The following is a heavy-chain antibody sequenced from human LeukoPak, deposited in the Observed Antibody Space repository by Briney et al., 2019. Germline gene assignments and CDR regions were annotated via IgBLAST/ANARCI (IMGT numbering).Heavy chain of an antibody. CDR3: ASGNSGSYVYAFDI. CDR2: ISSSSSTI. J-gene: IGHJ3*02. Sequence: PGGSLRLSCAASGFTFSSYSMNWVRQAPGKGLEWVSYISSSSSTIYYADSVKGRFTISRDNAKNSLYLQMNSLRAEDTAVYYCASGNSGSYVYAFDIWGQGTMVTVSS. D-gene: IGHD1-26*01. V-gene: IGHV3-48*01. CDR1: GFTFSSYS.